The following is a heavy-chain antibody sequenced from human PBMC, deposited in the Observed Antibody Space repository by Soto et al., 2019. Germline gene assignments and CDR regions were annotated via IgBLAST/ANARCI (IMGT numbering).Heavy chain of an antibody. CDR2: ISSSSSTI. Sequence: GGSLRLSCAASGFTFSSYSMNWVRQAPGKGLEWVSYISSSSSTIYYADSVKGRFTISRDNAKNSLYLQMNSLRAEDTAVYYCARASSGWYRDNNYFDYWGQGTLVTVSS. CDR3: ARASSGWYRDNNYFDY. V-gene: IGHV3-48*01. J-gene: IGHJ4*02. D-gene: IGHD6-19*01. CDR1: GFTFSSYS.